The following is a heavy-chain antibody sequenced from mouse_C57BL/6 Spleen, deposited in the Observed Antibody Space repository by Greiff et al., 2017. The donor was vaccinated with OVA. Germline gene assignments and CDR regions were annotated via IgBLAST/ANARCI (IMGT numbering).Heavy chain of an antibody. Sequence: QVHVKQPGAELVKPGASVKLSCKASGYTFTSYWMQWVKQRPGQGLEWIGEIDPSDSYTNYNQKFKGKATLTVDTSSSTAYMQLSSLTSEDSAVYYCARSAGYYSAMDYWGQGTSVTVSS. CDR3: ARSAGYYSAMDY. V-gene: IGHV1-50*01. D-gene: IGHD2-3*01. CDR1: GYTFTSYW. J-gene: IGHJ4*01. CDR2: IDPSDSYT.